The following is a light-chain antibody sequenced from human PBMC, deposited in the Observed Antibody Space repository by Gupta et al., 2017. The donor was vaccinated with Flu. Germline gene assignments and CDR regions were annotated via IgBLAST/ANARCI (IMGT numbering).Light chain of an antibody. CDR1: KIGGKG. CDR3: QAWDSSIDDYV. J-gene: IGLJ2*01. V-gene: IGLV3-21*03. CDR2: DNS. Sequence: GKTARRTGSGNKIGGKGVHWYQQKPGQPPMLVVYDNSDRPSGIPERFSGSNSGNTATLTISGVEAGDEADYFCQAWDSSIDDYVFGGGTKLTVL.